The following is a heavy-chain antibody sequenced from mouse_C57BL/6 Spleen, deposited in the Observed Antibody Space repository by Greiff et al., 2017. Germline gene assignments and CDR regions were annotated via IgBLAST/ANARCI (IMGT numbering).Heavy chain of an antibody. CDR2: IDPSDSET. Sequence: VQLQQPGAELVRPGSSVKLSCKASGYTFTSYWMHWVKQRPIQGLEWIGNIDPSDSETHYNQKFKDKATLTVEKSSSTAYMQLSSLTSVDSAVYYCERSVGSYYWYFDVWGTGTTVTVSS. D-gene: IGHD1-1*02. V-gene: IGHV1-52*01. J-gene: IGHJ1*03. CDR1: GYTFTSYW. CDR3: ERSVGSYYWYFDV.